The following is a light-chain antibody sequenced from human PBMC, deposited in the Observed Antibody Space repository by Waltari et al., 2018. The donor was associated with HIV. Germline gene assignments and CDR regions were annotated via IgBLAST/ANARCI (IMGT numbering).Light chain of an antibody. CDR3: QQSFRTPRT. CDR1: QSINIH. V-gene: IGKV1-39*01. J-gene: IGKJ1*01. CDR2: TAS. Sequence: DIQMTQSPSSLSASVGDRVTITCRASQSINIHLNWYQQKPGKAPKLLIYTASSLQSGVPSRFSGSGSGTAFTLTISSLQPEDFATYYCQQSFRTPRTFGQGTKVEIK.